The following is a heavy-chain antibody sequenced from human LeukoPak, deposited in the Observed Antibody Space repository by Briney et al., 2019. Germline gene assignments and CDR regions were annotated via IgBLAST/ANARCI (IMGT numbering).Heavy chain of an antibody. Sequence: SETPSHTCALSLASISSHKWSWIPPPPQGRLGWIGYIHYTVITSFDPSLKSRLTMSIDTSKSQFSLNLNSVTAADTAVYYCARVYDYGKFDFWGPGAPLTVSS. CDR1: LASISSHK. CDR3: ARVYDYGKFDF. D-gene: IGHD4/OR15-4a*01. J-gene: IGHJ4*02. V-gene: IGHV4-59*11. CDR2: IHYTVIT.